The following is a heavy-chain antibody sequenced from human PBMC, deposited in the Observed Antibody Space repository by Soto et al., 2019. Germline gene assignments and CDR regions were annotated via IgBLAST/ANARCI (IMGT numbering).Heavy chain of an antibody. CDR2: IYYSGST. D-gene: IGHD3-16*01. CDR1: GGSISSGGYY. V-gene: IGHV4-31*03. J-gene: IGHJ4*02. CDR3: ARDWGRDGCFDY. Sequence: QVQLQESGPGLVKPSQTLSLTCTVSGGSISSGGYYWSWIRQHPGKGLECIGDIYYSGSTYYIPSLKSRVTISVDTSKNQFSLKLRSVTAADTAVYYCARDWGRDGCFDYWGQGTLVTVSS.